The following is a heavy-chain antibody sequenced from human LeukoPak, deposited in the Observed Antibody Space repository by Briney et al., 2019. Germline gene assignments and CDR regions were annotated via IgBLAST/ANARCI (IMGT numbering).Heavy chain of an antibody. Sequence: PSGTLSLTCAVSGGSISSSNWWSWIRQPPGKGLEWIGYIYYSGSTYYNPSLKSRVTISVDTSKNQFSLRLSPATAADTAVYYCASLPRSGFPYYFDYWGQGTLVTVSS. CDR3: ASLPRSGFPYYFDY. CDR2: IYYSGST. D-gene: IGHD3-3*01. J-gene: IGHJ4*02. CDR1: GGSISSSNW. V-gene: IGHV4-4*02.